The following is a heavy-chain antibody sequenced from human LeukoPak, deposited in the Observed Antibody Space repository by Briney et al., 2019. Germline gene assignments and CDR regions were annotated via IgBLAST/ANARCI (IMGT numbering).Heavy chain of an antibody. CDR2: ISGSGGST. Sequence: GGSLRLSCAASGFTFNSYAMSWVRQAPGKGLEWVSAISGSGGSTYYADSVKGRFTISRDNSKNTLYLQMNSLRAEDTAVYYCAKGSGYSSKMHTENWGQGTLVTVSS. J-gene: IGHJ4*02. V-gene: IGHV3-23*01. CDR3: AKGSGYSSKMHTEN. CDR1: GFTFNSYA. D-gene: IGHD6-19*01.